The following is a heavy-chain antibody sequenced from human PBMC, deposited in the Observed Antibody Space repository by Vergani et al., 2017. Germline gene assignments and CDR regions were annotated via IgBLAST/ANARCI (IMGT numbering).Heavy chain of an antibody. CDR1: GFTFSDYY. CDR2: ISSSSSYT. V-gene: IGHV3-11*06. D-gene: IGHD3-10*01. Sequence: QVQLVESGGGLVKPGGSLRLSCAASGFTFSDYYMSWIRQAPGKGLEWVSYISSSSSYTNYADSVKGRFTISRDNAKNSLYLQMNSLRAEDTAVYYCARDGDITMVRGVSSLPDYWGQGTLVTVSS. J-gene: IGHJ4*02. CDR3: ARDGDITMVRGVSSLPDY.